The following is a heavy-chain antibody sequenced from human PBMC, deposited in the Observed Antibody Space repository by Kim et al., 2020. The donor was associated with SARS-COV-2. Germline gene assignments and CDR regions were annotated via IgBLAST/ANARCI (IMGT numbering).Heavy chain of an antibody. V-gene: IGHV1-3*01. J-gene: IGHJ5*02. Sequence: ASVKVSCKASGYTFTSYAMHWVRQAPGQRLEWMGWINAGNGNTKYSQKFQGRVTITRDTSASTAYMELSSLRSEDTAVYYCARALLIAVAAFNWFDPWGQGTLVTVSS. CDR1: GYTFTSYA. CDR2: INAGNGNT. D-gene: IGHD6-19*01. CDR3: ARALLIAVAAFNWFDP.